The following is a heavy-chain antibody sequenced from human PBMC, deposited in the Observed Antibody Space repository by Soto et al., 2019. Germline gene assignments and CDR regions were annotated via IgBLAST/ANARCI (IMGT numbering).Heavy chain of an antibody. CDR3: AKESATVALDY. CDR2: ISYDGSNK. CDR1: GFTFSSYG. J-gene: IGHJ4*02. Sequence: LRLSCAASGFTFSSYGMHWVRQAPGKGLEWVAVISYDGSNKYYADSVKGRFTVSRDNSKNTLYLQMNSLRAEDTAVYYCAKESATVALDYWGQGTLVTVSS. V-gene: IGHV3-30*18. D-gene: IGHD4-17*01.